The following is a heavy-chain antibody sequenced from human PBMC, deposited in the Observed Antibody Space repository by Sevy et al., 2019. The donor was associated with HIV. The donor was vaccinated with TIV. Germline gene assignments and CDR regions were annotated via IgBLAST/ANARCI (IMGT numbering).Heavy chain of an antibody. D-gene: IGHD3-3*01. Sequence: GGSLRLSCAASGFNFSSYSMNWVRQAPGKGLEWISYISRSSNTKYYADSVKGRFTIFRDNAKGSLYLQMDSLRAEDTAVYYCARGWRIGYFSSVMDVWGQGTTVTVSS. CDR3: ARGWRIGYFSSVMDV. CDR2: ISRSSNTK. V-gene: IGHV3-48*01. CDR1: GFNFSSYS. J-gene: IGHJ6*02.